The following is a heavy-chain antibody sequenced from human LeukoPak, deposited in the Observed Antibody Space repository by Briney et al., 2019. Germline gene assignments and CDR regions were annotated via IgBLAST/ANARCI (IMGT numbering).Heavy chain of an antibody. V-gene: IGHV3-74*01. D-gene: IGHD6-6*01. J-gene: IGHJ4*02. CDR1: GFSFSGHW. CDR3: ARGPNSNWSGLDF. Sequence: GGSLRLSCTASGFSFSGHWMHWARQLPGKGLVWVSRIGPTGSTTSYADSVKGRFTVSRDDAKNTLYLQVNNLRAEDTAVYYCARGPNSNWSGLDFWGQGTLLTVSS. CDR2: IGPTGSTT.